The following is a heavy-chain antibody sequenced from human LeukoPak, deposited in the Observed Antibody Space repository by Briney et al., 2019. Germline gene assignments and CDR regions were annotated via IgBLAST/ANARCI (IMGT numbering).Heavy chain of an antibody. D-gene: IGHD3-3*01. Sequence: ASVKVSCKASGYTFTSYDINWVRQATGQGLEWMGWMNPNSGNTGYAQKFQGRVTMTRNTSISTAYMELSSLRSEDTAVYYCARGRYDFWSGRTTGDFDYWGQGTLVTVSS. CDR3: ARGRYDFWSGRTTGDFDY. J-gene: IGHJ4*02. CDR2: MNPNSGNT. V-gene: IGHV1-8*01. CDR1: GYTFTSYD.